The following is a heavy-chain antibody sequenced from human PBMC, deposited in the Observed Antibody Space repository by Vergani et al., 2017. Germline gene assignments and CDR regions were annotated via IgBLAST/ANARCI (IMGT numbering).Heavy chain of an antibody. D-gene: IGHD3-16*01. CDR2: IHTNGVI. CDR3: ARGNPYVDFDI. CDR1: GDSISSGNYY. V-gene: IGHV4-61*02. J-gene: IGHJ3*02. Sequence: QVQLQESGPGLLKPSQTLSLTCSVAGDSISSGNYYWNWIRQPAGKRLEWIGRIHTNGVIHYNPSLNSRATISVDTSRNQISLKLTSVTATDTAIYFCARGNPYVDFDIWGQGTMITVSS.